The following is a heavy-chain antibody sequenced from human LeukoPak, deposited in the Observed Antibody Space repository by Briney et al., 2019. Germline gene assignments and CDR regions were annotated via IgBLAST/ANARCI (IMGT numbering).Heavy chain of an antibody. Sequence: SETLSLTCAVYDGSFSGYYWSWIRQPPGKGLEWIGEINHSGSTNYNPSLKSRVTISVDTSKNQFSLKLSSVTAADTAVYYCAGITTMIVLNGAFDIWGQGTMVTVPS. D-gene: IGHD3-22*01. CDR2: INHSGST. CDR1: DGSFSGYY. CDR3: AGITTMIVLNGAFDI. V-gene: IGHV4-34*01. J-gene: IGHJ3*02.